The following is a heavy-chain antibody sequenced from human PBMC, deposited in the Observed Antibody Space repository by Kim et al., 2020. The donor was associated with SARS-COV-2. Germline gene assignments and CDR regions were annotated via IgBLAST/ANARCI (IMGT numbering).Heavy chain of an antibody. CDR3: ARSVTTAYYFDN. CDR1: GYTFTTYI. J-gene: IGHJ4*02. CDR2: INAGNDNT. V-gene: IGHV1-3*01. Sequence: ASVKVSCKASGYTFTTYIIHWVRQAPGQGLEWMGWINAGNDNTKYSQNFQGRVTITRDTSATTAYMDLFRLRSEDTAVYYCARSVTTAYYFDNWGQGTLV. D-gene: IGHD4-17*01.